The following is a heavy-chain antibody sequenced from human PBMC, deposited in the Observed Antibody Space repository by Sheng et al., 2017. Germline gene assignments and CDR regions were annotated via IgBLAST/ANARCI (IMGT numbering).Heavy chain of an antibody. CDR1: GFTVSSNY. V-gene: IGHV3-53*04. D-gene: IGHD4-17*01. CDR3: ARFEWGAQDTVTNAFDI. CDR2: IYSGGST. J-gene: IGHJ3*02. Sequence: EVQLVESGGGLVQPGGSLRLSCAASGFTVSSNYMSWVRQAPGKGLEWVSVIYSGGSTYYADSVKGRFTISRHNSKNTLYLQMNSLRAEDTAVYYCARFEWGAQDTVTNAFDIWGQGTMVTVSS.